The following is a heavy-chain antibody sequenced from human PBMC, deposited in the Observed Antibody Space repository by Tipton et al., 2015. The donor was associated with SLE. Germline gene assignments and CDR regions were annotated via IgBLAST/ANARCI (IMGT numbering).Heavy chain of an antibody. J-gene: IGHJ6*02. Sequence: SLRLSCSASGFSIINYWMHWVRQAPGKGLAWVSHINADGSAITYADSVKGRYTISRDDAKNTVFLEMNSLRAEDTAVYHCARDLAYGMNVWGQGTTVSVSS. CDR2: INADGSAI. CDR1: GFSIINYW. CDR3: ARDLAYGMNV. V-gene: IGHV3-74*03.